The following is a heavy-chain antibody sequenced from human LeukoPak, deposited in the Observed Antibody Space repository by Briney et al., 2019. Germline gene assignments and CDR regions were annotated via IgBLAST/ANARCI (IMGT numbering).Heavy chain of an antibody. Sequence: GKSLRLSCAASGFTFSSHWMHWVRQAPGKGLVWVSRINSDGSSTSYADSVKGRFTISRDNAKNTLYLQMNSLRVEDTAVYYCAREWSGFGELPDYWGQGTLVTVSS. V-gene: IGHV3-74*01. CDR2: INSDGSST. D-gene: IGHD3-10*01. CDR3: AREWSGFGELPDY. J-gene: IGHJ4*02. CDR1: GFTFSSHW.